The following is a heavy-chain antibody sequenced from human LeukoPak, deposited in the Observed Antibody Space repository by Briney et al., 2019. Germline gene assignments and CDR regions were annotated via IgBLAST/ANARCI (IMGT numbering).Heavy chain of an antibody. J-gene: IGHJ4*02. Sequence: PSETLSLTCAVYGGSFSGYYWSWIRQPPGKGLEWIGYIYYSGSTNYNPSLKSRVTISVDTSKNQFSLKLSSVTAADTAVYYCARGDGGEVDTAMVTYDYWGQGTLVTVSS. CDR1: GGSFSGYY. D-gene: IGHD5-18*01. CDR3: ARGDGGEVDTAMVTYDY. CDR2: IYYSGST. V-gene: IGHV4-59*01.